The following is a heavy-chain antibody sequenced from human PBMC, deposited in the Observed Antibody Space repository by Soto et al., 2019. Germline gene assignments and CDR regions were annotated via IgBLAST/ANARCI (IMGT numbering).Heavy chain of an antibody. CDR3: ARRTRVDNSQNWFDP. V-gene: IGHV4-39*01. Sequence: SETLSLTCTVSGGSFSSSSYFWGWIRQPPGKGLEWIGSISYSGSTDYNRSLKSRVTISVDTSKNQFSLRLSSATAADTAVYYCARRTRVDNSQNWFDPWGQGNLVTVSS. D-gene: IGHD1-1*01. CDR2: ISYSGST. J-gene: IGHJ5*02. CDR1: GGSFSSSSYF.